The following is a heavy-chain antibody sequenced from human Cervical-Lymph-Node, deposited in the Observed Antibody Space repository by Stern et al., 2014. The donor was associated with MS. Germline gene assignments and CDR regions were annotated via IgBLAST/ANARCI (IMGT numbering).Heavy chain of an antibody. Sequence: QLVESGGGLVQPGGSLRLSCAASGFTFATYAMHWVRQAPGKGLEWVSGISWNGGSVGYADSVKGRFTISRDNAKNSLYLQMNSLRPDDTAFYYCAKDMGDYEDYYYYAMDVWGQGTTVTVSS. CDR2: ISWNGGSV. D-gene: IGHD4-17*01. V-gene: IGHV3-9*01. CDR1: GFTFATYA. J-gene: IGHJ6*02. CDR3: AKDMGDYEDYYYYAMDV.